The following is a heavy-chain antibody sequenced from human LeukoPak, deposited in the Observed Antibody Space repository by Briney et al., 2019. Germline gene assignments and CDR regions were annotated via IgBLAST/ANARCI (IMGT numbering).Heavy chain of an antibody. Sequence: GGSLRLSCKVSGFTFNSYWMHWVRQAPGKGLVWVSRLNNDGRVITYADSVKGRFTISRDNAKNTLYLQMNSLRAEDTAVYYCAREFEATGFWALDYWGQGTLVTASS. D-gene: IGHD3-16*01. CDR1: GFTFNSYW. V-gene: IGHV3-74*01. CDR2: LNNDGRVI. J-gene: IGHJ4*02. CDR3: AREFEATGFWALDY.